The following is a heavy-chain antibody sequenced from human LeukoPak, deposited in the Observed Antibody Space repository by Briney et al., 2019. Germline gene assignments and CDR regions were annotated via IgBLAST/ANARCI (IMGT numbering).Heavy chain of an antibody. CDR1: GYTFTSYY. D-gene: IGHD3-22*01. J-gene: IGHJ4*02. V-gene: IGHV1-46*01. Sequence: ASVKVSCKASGYTFTSYYMHWVRLAPGQGLEWMGIINPSGGSTSYAQKFQGRVTMTRDMSTSTVYMELSSLRSEDTAVYYCARSRYYYDSSGPEPPSDYWGQGTLVTVSS. CDR3: ARSRYYYDSSGPEPPSDY. CDR2: INPSGGST.